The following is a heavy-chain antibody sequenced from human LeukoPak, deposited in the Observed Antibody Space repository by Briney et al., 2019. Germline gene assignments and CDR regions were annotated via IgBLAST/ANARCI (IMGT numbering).Heavy chain of an antibody. CDR1: GYTFTGYY. CDR3: ARESTDSSGYTEAFDI. CDR2: INPNSGGT. Sequence: ASVKVSCKASGYTFTGYYMHWVRQAPGQGLEWMGWINPNSGGTNYAQKFQGRVTMTRDTSISTAYMELSRPRSDDTAVYYCARESTDSSGYTEAFDIWGQGTMVTVSS. J-gene: IGHJ3*02. V-gene: IGHV1-2*02. D-gene: IGHD3-22*01.